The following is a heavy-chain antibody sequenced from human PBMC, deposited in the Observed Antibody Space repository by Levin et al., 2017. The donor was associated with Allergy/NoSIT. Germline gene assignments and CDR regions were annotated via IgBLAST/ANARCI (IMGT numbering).Heavy chain of an antibody. CDR3: ARATRSSLIYYFDY. J-gene: IGHJ4*02. CDR2: GFYSGTT. V-gene: IGHV4-59*01. CDR1: GDSISRFY. Sequence: PSETLSLTCTVSGDSISRFYWSWIRQPPGRGLEWIGNGFYSGTTNYNPSLKSRVTILVDTSKNQLSLKLRSVTAADTAVYYCARATRSSLIYYFDYWGQGSLVTVSS. D-gene: IGHD6-13*01.